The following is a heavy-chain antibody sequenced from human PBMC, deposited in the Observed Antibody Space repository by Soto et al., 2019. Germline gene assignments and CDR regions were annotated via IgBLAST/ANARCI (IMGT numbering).Heavy chain of an antibody. Sequence: ASVKLTWKASGFSFSIYDVDWVRQATRQGLEWMGWMNPNSGNTGYAQKFQGRVTMTRNTPISTAYMELSSLRSEDTAVYYCARAAVATIFRVRYYYYYYTDVWGKGTTVTVSS. D-gene: IGHD5-12*01. CDR2: MNPNSGNT. V-gene: IGHV1-8*01. CDR3: ARAAVATIFRVRYYYYYYTDV. CDR1: GFSFSIYD. J-gene: IGHJ6*03.